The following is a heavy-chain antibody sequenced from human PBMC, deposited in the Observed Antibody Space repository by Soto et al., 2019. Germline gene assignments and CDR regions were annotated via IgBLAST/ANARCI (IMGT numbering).Heavy chain of an antibody. D-gene: IGHD2-21*02. V-gene: IGHV2-5*02. Sequence: QITLKESGPTLVKPTQTLTLTCSFSGFSLSTSGVGVGWICQPPGKALEWLALIYWDDDKRESPSLRSRLTGTKEPAQYHVVLIRAKLDPLDTATYYCAQSRCGGDCLQSYASHYSYGMAVWGQGTTVTVSS. CDR3: AQSRCGGDCLQSYASHYSYGMAV. J-gene: IGHJ6*02. CDR2: IYWDDDK. CDR1: GFSLSTSGVG.